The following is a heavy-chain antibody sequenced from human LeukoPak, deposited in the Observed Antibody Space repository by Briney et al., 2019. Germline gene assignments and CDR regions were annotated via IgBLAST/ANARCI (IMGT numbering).Heavy chain of an antibody. V-gene: IGHV3-7*01. CDR2: INEDGSEK. CDR1: RFTLSSYW. Sequence: PGGSLRLSCEVSRFTLSSYWMTWVRQAPGKSLEWVANINEDGSEKYYVDSVKGRFTISRNDAENSMYLQMNSLRAEDTAVYYCVAGRFGVVIDYWGQGTLVTVSS. CDR3: VAGRFGVVIDY. J-gene: IGHJ4*02. D-gene: IGHD3-3*01.